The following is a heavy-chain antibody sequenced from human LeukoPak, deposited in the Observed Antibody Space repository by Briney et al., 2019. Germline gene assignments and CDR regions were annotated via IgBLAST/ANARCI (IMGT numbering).Heavy chain of an antibody. CDR1: GYTFTSYG. CDR2: ISGYNGNT. D-gene: IGHD2-2*01. CDR3: ARERCSSTSCYGYYYYYGMDV. Sequence: ASVKVSCKASGYTFTSYGISWVRQAPGQGLEWMGWISGYNGNTNYAQKLQGRVTMTTDTSTSTAYMELRSLRSDDTAVYYCARERCSSTSCYGYYYYYGMDVWGQGTTVTVSS. J-gene: IGHJ6*02. V-gene: IGHV1-18*01.